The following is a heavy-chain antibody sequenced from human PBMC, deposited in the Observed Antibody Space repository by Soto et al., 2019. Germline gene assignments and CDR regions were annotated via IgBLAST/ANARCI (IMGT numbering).Heavy chain of an antibody. V-gene: IGHV4-4*07. CDR2: IQYSGYT. D-gene: IGHD1-1*01. CDR3: AREGGYSENFYTPFDY. J-gene: IGHJ4*02. Sequence: TLSLTCSVSADSISSYYWSWIRQPAGKGLQWIGRIQYSGYTNYNPSLKSRVTMSVDTSKNQFSLKLTSVTAADTAVYYCAREGGYSENFYTPFDYWGQGTLVTVSS. CDR1: ADSISSYY.